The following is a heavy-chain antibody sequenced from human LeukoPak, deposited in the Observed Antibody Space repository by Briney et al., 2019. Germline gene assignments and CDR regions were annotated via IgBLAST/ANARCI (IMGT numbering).Heavy chain of an antibody. CDR1: GGSISNSDYY. CDR3: ARGPKYDSSGYYFDY. J-gene: IGHJ4*02. CDR2: INYRGST. D-gene: IGHD3-22*01. Sequence: SETLSLTWTVSGGSISNSDYYWDWIRQPPGKGLEWIGSINYRGSTYYNPSLESRVTISVDTSKNQFSLKLSSVTAADTAVYYCARGPKYDSSGYYFDYWGQGTLVTVSS. V-gene: IGHV4-39*01.